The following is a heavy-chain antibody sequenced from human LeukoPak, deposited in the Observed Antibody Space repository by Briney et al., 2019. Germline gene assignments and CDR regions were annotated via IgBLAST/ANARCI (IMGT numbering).Heavy chain of an antibody. J-gene: IGHJ6*03. V-gene: IGHV1-2*06. Sequence: GASVKVSCKASGYTFSGSHIHWVRQAPGQGLEWMGRINPNSGDTNFAQRFQGRVTMTRDTSISTAYMELSSLTSDDTAVYFCARSAEHCNNGVCFTDYYMDVWGKGTTVTVSS. CDR3: ARSAEHCNNGVCFTDYYMDV. CDR2: INPNSGDT. CDR1: GYTFSGSH. D-gene: IGHD2-8*01.